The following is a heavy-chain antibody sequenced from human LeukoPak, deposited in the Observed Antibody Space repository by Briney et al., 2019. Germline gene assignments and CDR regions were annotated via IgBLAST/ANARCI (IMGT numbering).Heavy chain of an antibody. V-gene: IGHV5-51*01. CDR1: GYSLTSYW. D-gene: IGHD3-22*01. J-gene: IGHJ4*02. CDR3: ARLRYYYDSSGPPPYFDY. Sequence: GGSLKISCKGSGYSLTSYWIGWVRQMPGKGLEWMGIIYPGDSDTRYSPSFQGQVTISADKSISTAYLQWSSLKASDTAMYYCARLRYYYDSSGPPPYFDYWGQGTLVTVSS. CDR2: IYPGDSDT.